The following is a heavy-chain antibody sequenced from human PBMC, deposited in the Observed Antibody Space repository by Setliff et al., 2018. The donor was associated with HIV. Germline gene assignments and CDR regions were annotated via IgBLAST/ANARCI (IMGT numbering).Heavy chain of an antibody. J-gene: IGHJ4*02. CDR3: ARDSGTVGADDY. CDR1: GFTFSRYA. CDR2: ISRSGSLI. V-gene: IGHV3-48*01. Sequence: PGGSLRLSCAASGFTFSRYAMTWVRQAPGKGLEWVAYISRSGSLIYYGQAVKGRFTISRDDATNLLYLQMNTLRTEDTAVYYCARDSGTVGADDYWGQGTLVTVSS. D-gene: IGHD1-26*01.